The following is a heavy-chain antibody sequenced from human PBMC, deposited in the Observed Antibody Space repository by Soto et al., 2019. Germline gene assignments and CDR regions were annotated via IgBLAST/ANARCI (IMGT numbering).Heavy chain of an antibody. V-gene: IGHV4-30-4*01. J-gene: IGHJ6*02. CDR2: IYYSGST. CDR1: GGSISSGDYY. CDR3: ARMGRMSASGYYYGMDV. D-gene: IGHD2-15*01. Sequence: PSETLSLTCTVSGGSISSGDYYWSWIRQPPGKGLEWIGYIYYSGSTYYNPSLKSRVTISVDTSKNQFSLKLSSVTAADTAVYYCARMGRMSASGYYYGMDVWGQGTTVTVSS.